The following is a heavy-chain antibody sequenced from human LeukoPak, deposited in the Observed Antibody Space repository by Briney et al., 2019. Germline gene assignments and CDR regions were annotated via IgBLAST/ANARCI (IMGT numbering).Heavy chain of an antibody. V-gene: IGHV4-4*07. CDR2: IYMRGNT. CDR1: GGSISDFY. CDR3: ARNSGDY. D-gene: IGHD4-23*01. J-gene: IGHJ4*02. Sequence: SETLSLTCSVSGGSISDFYWSWIRQPAGKGLEWIGRIYMRGNTNYNPSLKSRVTMSLDASKNQFSLKLSSVTAADTAVYYCARNSGDYWGQGTLVTVSS.